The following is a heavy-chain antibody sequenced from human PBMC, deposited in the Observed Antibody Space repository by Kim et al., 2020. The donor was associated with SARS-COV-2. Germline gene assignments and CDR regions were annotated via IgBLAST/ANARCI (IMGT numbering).Heavy chain of an antibody. CDR2: ISYDGSNK. J-gene: IGHJ6*02. D-gene: IGHD2-2*01. V-gene: IGHV3-30*18. Sequence: GGSLRLSCAASGFTFSSYGMHWVRQAPGKGLEWVAVISYDGSNKYYADSVKGRFTISRDNSKNTLYLQMNSLRAEDTAVYYCAKVESSPRYQLPTAGMDVWGQGTTVTVSS. CDR3: AKVESSPRYQLPTAGMDV. CDR1: GFTFSSYG.